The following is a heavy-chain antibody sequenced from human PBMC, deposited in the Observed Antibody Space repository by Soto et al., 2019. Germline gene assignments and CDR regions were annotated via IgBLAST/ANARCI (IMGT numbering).Heavy chain of an antibody. D-gene: IGHD3-10*01. CDR2: ISSSSSTI. CDR1: GFTFSSYS. Sequence: SGGSLRLSCAASGFTFSSYSMNWVRQAPGKGLEWVSYISSSSSTIYYADSVKGRFTISRDNAKNSLYLQMNSLRAEDTAVYYCARGTTMVRGVIIKGYYYMDVWGKGTTVTVSS. V-gene: IGHV3-48*01. CDR3: ARGTTMVRGVIIKGYYYMDV. J-gene: IGHJ6*03.